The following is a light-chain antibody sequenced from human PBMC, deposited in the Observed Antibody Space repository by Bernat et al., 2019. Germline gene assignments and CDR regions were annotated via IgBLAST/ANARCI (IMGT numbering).Light chain of an antibody. CDR1: SSDVGSYNL. J-gene: IGLJ3*02. CDR2: EVS. Sequence: QSALTQPASVSGSPGQSITISCTGTSSDVGSYNLVSWYQQHLGKAPKLMTYEVSKRPSGVSNRFSGSKFGNTASLTITGLQAEDEADYYCCSYAGPWVFGGGTELTVL. V-gene: IGLV2-23*02. CDR3: CSYAGPWV.